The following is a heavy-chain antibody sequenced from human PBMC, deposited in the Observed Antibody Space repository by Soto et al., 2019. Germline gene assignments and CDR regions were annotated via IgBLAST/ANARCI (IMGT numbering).Heavy chain of an antibody. J-gene: IGHJ4*02. CDR1: GFSLRPSAVG. Sequence: SGPTLVNPTQPLTLTCTFSGFSLRPSAVGVGWIRQPPGKALECLALIYWYDDKRYSPCLKSRLTIPQDTSKKQVVLTMTNMDPVDTASYYCAQRRGKVGSLDCWGQGTLVSVSS. D-gene: IGHD2-15*01. CDR3: AQRRGKVGSLDC. CDR2: IYWYDDK. V-gene: IGHV2-5*01.